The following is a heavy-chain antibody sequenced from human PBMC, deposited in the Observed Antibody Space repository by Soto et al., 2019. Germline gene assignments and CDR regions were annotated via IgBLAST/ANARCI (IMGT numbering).Heavy chain of an antibody. CDR1: GCSISSYY. Sequence: SETLSLTCTVSGCSISSYYWSWIRQPPGKGLEWIGYIYYSGSTNYNPSLKSRVTISVDTSKNQFSLKLSSVTAADTAVYYCARRSGMITLDMDVWGKGTTVTVSS. CDR2: IYYSGST. D-gene: IGHD3-16*01. V-gene: IGHV4-59*08. J-gene: IGHJ6*03. CDR3: ARRSGMITLDMDV.